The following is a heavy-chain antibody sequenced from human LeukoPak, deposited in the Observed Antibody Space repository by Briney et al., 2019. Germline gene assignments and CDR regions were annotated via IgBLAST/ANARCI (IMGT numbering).Heavy chain of an antibody. Sequence: SETLSLTCTVSGGSISSGGYSWSWIRQHPGKGLEWIGYIYYSGSTYYNPSLKSRVTISVDTSKNQFSLKLSSVTAADTAVYYCARTPRYYYDSSGYYLDYWGQGTLVTVSS. CDR3: ARTPRYYYDSSGYYLDY. J-gene: IGHJ4*02. CDR1: GGSISSGGYS. D-gene: IGHD3-22*01. CDR2: IYYSGST. V-gene: IGHV4-31*03.